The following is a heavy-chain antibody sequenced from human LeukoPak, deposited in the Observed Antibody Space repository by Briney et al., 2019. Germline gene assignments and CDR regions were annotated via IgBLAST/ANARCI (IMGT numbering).Heavy chain of an antibody. J-gene: IGHJ6*03. CDR2: IIPIFGTA. V-gene: IGHV1-69*05. Sequence: SVKVSCKASGGTFSSYAISWVRQAPGQGLEWMGGIIPIFGTANYAQKFQGRVTITTDESTSTAYMELSSLRSEDTAVYYCARVHRSALSTVITPWYYYMDVWGKGTTVTVSS. D-gene: IGHD4-17*01. CDR3: ARVHRSALSTVITPWYYYMDV. CDR1: GGTFSSYA.